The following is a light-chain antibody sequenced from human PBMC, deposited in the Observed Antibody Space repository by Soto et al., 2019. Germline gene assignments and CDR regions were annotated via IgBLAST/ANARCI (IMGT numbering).Light chain of an antibody. CDR3: QQYGSLSWT. CDR1: QNVDSNY. CDR2: GAS. J-gene: IGKJ1*01. V-gene: IGKV3-20*01. Sequence: EDVLTQSPGTLSLYQGERATLSCRASQNVDSNYLAWYQQKPGQAPRIIIFGASGRATGIPDRFSGSGSGTDFTLTISRLEPEDFAVYYCQQYGSLSWTFGQGTKVDI.